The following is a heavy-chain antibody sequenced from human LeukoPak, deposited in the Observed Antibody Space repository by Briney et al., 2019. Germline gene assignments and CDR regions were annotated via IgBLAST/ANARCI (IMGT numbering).Heavy chain of an antibody. D-gene: IGHD6-25*01. CDR1: GFTFSSYA. Sequence: GGSLRLSCAASGFTFSSYAMTWVRQAPGKGLEWVSAISDDGDAKYADSVKGRFTVSRDNSKNTLYLQMNSLRAEDTAVYYCAKDWSGSDWGQGTLVSVSS. V-gene: IGHV3-23*01. J-gene: IGHJ4*02. CDR2: ISDDGDA. CDR3: AKDWSGSD.